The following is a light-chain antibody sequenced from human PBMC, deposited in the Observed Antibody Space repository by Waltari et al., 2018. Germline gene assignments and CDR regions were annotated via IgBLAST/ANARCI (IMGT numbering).Light chain of an antibody. CDR2: DVS. CDR3: CSYAGSYTLGV. CDR1: SSDVGGYNY. J-gene: IGLJ2*01. Sequence: QSALTQPRPVSGSPGQSVPISCTGISSDVGGYNYISWYQQHPGKAPKLMIYDVSKRPSGVPDRFSGSKSGNTASLTISGLQAEDEADYYCCSYAGSYTLGVFGGGTKLTVL. V-gene: IGLV2-11*01.